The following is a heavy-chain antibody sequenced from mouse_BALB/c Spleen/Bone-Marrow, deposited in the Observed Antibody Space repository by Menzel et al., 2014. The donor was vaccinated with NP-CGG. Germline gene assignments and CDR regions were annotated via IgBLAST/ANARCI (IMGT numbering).Heavy chain of an antibody. Sequence: EVQVVESGGGLVQPGGSLRLSCATSGFTFTDYYMSWVRQPPGKALEWLGFIRNKANGYTTEYSASVKGRSTISRDNSQSILYLQMNTLRAEDSATYYCAREIINDYHWYFDVWGAGTTVTVSS. CDR2: IRNKANGYTT. CDR3: AREIINDYHWYFDV. D-gene: IGHD2-4*01. CDR1: GFTFTDYY. J-gene: IGHJ1*01. V-gene: IGHV7-3*02.